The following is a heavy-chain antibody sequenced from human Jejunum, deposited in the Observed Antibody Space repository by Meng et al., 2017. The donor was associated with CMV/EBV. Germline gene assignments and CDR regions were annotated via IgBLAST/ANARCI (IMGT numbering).Heavy chain of an antibody. CDR2: MNSNTGDP. D-gene: IGHD2-2*01. Sequence: GYTFSDHYIHWVRQAPGQGREWLGWMNSNTGDPHYADKFRGRVTMTRDTATSTAYMDLSRLTSDDTAVYYCVREGQVVPATLPFDYWGQGTLVTVSS. CDR1: GYTFSDHY. V-gene: IGHV1-2*02. CDR3: VREGQVVPATLPFDY. J-gene: IGHJ4*02.